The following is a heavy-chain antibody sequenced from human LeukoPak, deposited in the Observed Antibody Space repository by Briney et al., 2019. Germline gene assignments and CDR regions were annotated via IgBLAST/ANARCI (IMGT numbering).Heavy chain of an antibody. D-gene: IGHD3-9*01. Sequence: APVKVSCKASGYTFTNYYVHWVRQAPGQGLEWMGIINPTGGSTTYAQKFQGRFTMTSDTSTSTVYMELSSMRAEDTAVYYCARHFTTGSIDHWGQGNLVTVSS. CDR1: GYTFTNYY. J-gene: IGHJ4*02. CDR2: INPTGGST. CDR3: ARHFTTGSIDH. V-gene: IGHV1-46*01.